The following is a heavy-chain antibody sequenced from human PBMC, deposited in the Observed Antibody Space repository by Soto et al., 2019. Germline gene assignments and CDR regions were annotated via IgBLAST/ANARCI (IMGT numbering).Heavy chain of an antibody. J-gene: IGHJ4*02. Sequence: EVQLLESGGGLIEPGGSLRLSCAASEFTFRSYAMSWVRQAPGEGLEWVSAISDIGDITYYADSVKGRFTISRDNSKNTLFLQMDSLKPEDKAVYFCAKDYSYDSSGGLDYWGQGTLVTVSS. D-gene: IGHD3-22*01. CDR2: ISDIGDIT. CDR1: EFTFRSYA. CDR3: AKDYSYDSSGGLDY. V-gene: IGHV3-23*01.